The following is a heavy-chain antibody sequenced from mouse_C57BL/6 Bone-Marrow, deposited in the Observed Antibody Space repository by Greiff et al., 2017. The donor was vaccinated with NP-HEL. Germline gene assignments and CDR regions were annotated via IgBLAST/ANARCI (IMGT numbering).Heavy chain of an antibody. CDR3: AKNGAYQRTYAMDY. D-gene: IGHD5-1-1*01. CDR1: GFSLTSYG. J-gene: IGHJ4*01. CDR2: IWRGGST. Sequence: QVQLQQSGPGLVQPSQSLSITCTVSGFSLTSYGVHWVRQSPGKGLEWLGVIWRGGSTDYNAAFMSRLSITKDNSKSQVFFKMNSLQADDTAIYYCAKNGAYQRTYAMDYWGQGTSVTVSS. V-gene: IGHV2-5*01.